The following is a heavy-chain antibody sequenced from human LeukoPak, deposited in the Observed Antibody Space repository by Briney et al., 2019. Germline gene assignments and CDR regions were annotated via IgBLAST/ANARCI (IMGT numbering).Heavy chain of an antibody. CDR2: ISWNSGSI. J-gene: IGHJ4*02. CDR3: AKGEGGLDY. V-gene: IGHV3-9*01. D-gene: IGHD3-16*01. CDR1: GFTFDDYA. Sequence: GGSLRLSCAASGFTFDDYAMHWVRQAPGKGLEWVSGISWNSGSIGYADSVKGRFTISRDNAKNSLYLQMNSLRAEDTALYYCAKGEGGLDYWGQGTLVTVSS.